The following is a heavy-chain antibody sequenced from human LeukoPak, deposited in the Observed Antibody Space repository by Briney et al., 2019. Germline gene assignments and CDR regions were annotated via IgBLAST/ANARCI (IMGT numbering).Heavy chain of an antibody. CDR2: ISYSGST. CDR3: AKSDDSRDDYNGYFQH. J-gene: IGHJ1*01. D-gene: IGHD3-22*01. CDR1: GASISRHY. Sequence: PSETLSLTCTVSGASISRHYWSWIRQPPGKGLEWIGHISYSGSTNYIPSLKSRVTISEDTSKSQFSLKLSAVTAADTAIYYCAKSDDSRDDYNGYFQHWGQGTLVTVSS. V-gene: IGHV4-59*11.